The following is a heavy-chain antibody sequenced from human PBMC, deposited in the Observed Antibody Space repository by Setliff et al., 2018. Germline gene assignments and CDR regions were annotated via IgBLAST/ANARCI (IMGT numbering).Heavy chain of an antibody. D-gene: IGHD3-10*01. CDR1: GITFSKYA. V-gene: IGHV3-30-3*01. J-gene: IGHJ6*02. Sequence: PGGSLRLSCAASGITFSKYAMHWVRQAPGKGLEWISFISYDGGNKYYADSVKGRFTISRDNSKNTLYLQMNSLRAEDTALYYCAAGSTSYNFYYDMDVWGQGTTVTVSS. CDR2: ISYDGGNK. CDR3: AAGSTSYNFYYDMDV.